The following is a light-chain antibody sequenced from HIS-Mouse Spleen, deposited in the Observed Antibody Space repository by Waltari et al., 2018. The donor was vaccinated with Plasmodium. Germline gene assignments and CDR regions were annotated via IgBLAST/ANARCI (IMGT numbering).Light chain of an antibody. CDR1: TLPKNY. CDR3: YSTDSSGNHRV. J-gene: IGLJ3*02. Sequence: SYELTQPPSVSLSPGQTARITCYGNTLPKNYAYWYQQKSGQAPVLVIYEDSKRPSGIPERFSGSSSGTMATLTISGAQVEDEADYYCYSTDSSGNHRVFGGGTKLTVL. CDR2: EDS. V-gene: IGLV3-10*01.